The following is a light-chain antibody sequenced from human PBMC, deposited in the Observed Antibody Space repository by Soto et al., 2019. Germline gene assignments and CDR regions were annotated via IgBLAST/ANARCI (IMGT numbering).Light chain of an antibody. CDR2: DTN. J-gene: IGLJ3*02. CDR3: LRGVSPTHWV. Sequence: QAVVTQEPSLTVSPGGTVTLTCGSSTGAVTSGHFPYWFQQKPGQAPRTLIYDTNNKHSWTPARFSGSLLGGKAALTLSGAQAEDEAEYYCLRGVSPTHWVIGGGTKLTVL. V-gene: IGLV7-46*01. CDR1: TGAVTSGHF.